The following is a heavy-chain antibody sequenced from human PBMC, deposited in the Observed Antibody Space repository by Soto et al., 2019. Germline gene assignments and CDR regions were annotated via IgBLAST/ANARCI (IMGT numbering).Heavy chain of an antibody. CDR3: ASTHLGYYYDSSPAY. Sequence: GGSLRLSCAASGFTFSSYWMSWVRQAPGKGLEWVANIKQDGSEKYYVDSVKGRFTISRDNAKNSLYLQMNSLRAEDTAVYYCASTHLGYYYDSSPAYWGQGTLVTVSS. J-gene: IGHJ4*02. D-gene: IGHD3-22*01. V-gene: IGHV3-7*03. CDR1: GFTFSSYW. CDR2: IKQDGSEK.